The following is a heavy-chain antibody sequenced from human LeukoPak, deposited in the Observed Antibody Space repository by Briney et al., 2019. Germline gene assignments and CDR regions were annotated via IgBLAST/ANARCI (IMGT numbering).Heavy chain of an antibody. CDR3: ARGFEYSTSSRLGYYYFYMDV. Sequence: PSQTLSLTCTVSGDSISSGTYYWSWIRQPAGKGLEWIGRIDASGNPNYNPSLRSRLTMSVDTSKNQFSLNLRFVTAADTAVFYCARGFEYSTSSRLGYYYFYMDVWGIGTTVTVSS. J-gene: IGHJ6*03. V-gene: IGHV4-61*02. CDR1: GDSISSGTYY. CDR2: IDASGNP. D-gene: IGHD6-6*01.